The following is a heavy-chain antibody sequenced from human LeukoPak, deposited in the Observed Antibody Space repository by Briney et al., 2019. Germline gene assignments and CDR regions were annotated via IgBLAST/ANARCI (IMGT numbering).Heavy chain of an antibody. V-gene: IGHV4-39*07. CDR1: GGSISSSSYY. CDR2: IYYRGST. Sequence: SETMSLTCTVSGGSISSSSYYWGWIRQPPGKGLEWIGSIYYRGSTYYNPSLKSRVTISVDTSKNQFSLKLSSVTAADTAVYYCARYSSGWPGAMDVWGQGTTVTVSS. CDR3: ARYSSGWPGAMDV. D-gene: IGHD6-19*01. J-gene: IGHJ6*02.